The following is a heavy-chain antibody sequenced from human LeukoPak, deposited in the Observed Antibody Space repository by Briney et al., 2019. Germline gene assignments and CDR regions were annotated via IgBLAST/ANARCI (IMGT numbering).Heavy chain of an antibody. J-gene: IGHJ6*03. Sequence: SVKVSCKASGGTFSSYAISWVRQAPGQGLEWMGGIIPIFGTANYAQKFQGRVTITADESTSTAYMELSSLRSDDTAVYYCASLIRGRNYYYMDVWGKGTTVTVSS. CDR1: GGTFSSYA. CDR3: ASLIRGRNYYYMDV. V-gene: IGHV1-69*13. CDR2: IIPIFGTA. D-gene: IGHD1-26*01.